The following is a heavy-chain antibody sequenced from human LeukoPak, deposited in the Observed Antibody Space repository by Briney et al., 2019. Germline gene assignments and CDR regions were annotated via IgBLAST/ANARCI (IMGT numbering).Heavy chain of an antibody. J-gene: IGHJ4*02. CDR3: ARGGEVRGVIIPPDY. D-gene: IGHD3-10*01. CDR2: INPNSGGT. Sequence: ASVKVSCKASGYTFTGYYMHWVRQAPGQGLEWMGWINPNSGGTNYAQKFQGRVTMTRDTSISTAYMELSRLRSDDTAVYYCARGGEVRGVIIPPDYWGQGTLVTVSS. CDR1: GYTFTGYY. V-gene: IGHV1-2*02.